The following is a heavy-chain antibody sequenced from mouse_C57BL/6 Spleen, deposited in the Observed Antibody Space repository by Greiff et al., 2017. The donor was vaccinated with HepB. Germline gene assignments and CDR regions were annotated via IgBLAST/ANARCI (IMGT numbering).Heavy chain of an antibody. V-gene: IGHV1-50*01. Sequence: VQLQQPGAELVKPGASVKLSCKASGYTFTSYWMQWVKQRPGQGLEWIGEIDPSDSYTNYNQKFKGKATLTVDTSSSTAYMQLSSLTSEDSAVYYCAGGYYSNYWGQGTTLTVSS. CDR3: AGGYYSNY. CDR1: GYTFTSYW. D-gene: IGHD2-5*01. J-gene: IGHJ2*01. CDR2: IDPSDSYT.